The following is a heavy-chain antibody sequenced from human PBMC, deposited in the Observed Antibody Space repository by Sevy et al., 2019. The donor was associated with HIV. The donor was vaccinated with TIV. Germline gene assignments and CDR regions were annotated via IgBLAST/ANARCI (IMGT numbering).Heavy chain of an antibody. D-gene: IGHD2-15*01. CDR2: VSPYNGKT. Sequence: ASVKVSCKASGYTFTSFGITWVRQAPGQGLEWVGWVSPYNGKTKYAQKLQGRVTMTTDTSTSTAYMERRSLRSDDTAVYYCARPFCSGGSCYRWYFDFWGQGTLVTVSS. CDR3: ARPFCSGGSCYRWYFDF. V-gene: IGHV1-18*01. CDR1: GYTFTSFG. J-gene: IGHJ4*02.